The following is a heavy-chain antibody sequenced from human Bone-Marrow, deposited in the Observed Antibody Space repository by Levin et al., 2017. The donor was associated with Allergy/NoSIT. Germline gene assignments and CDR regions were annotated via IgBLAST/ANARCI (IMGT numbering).Heavy chain of an antibody. D-gene: IGHD2-15*01. V-gene: IGHV3-21*01. CDR2: ITSSGNYI. Sequence: LSLTCAASGFTFSSYTTNWVRQAPGKGLEWVSSITSSGNYIYYADSVKGRFTISRDNAKNSLYLQMNSLRVEDTAVYYCARTHCSGGSCYLSLDYWGQGTLVTVSS. J-gene: IGHJ4*02. CDR3: ARTHCSGGSCYLSLDY. CDR1: GFTFSSYT.